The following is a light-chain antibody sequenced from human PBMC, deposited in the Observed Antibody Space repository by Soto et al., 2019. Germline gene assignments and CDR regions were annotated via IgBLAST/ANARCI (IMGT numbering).Light chain of an antibody. CDR1: QGISNY. CDR2: AAS. V-gene: IGKV1-27*01. Sequence: DIQMTQSPSSLSASVGDRVTITCRASQGISNYLAWYQQKPGKVPKLLIYAASTLQSGVPSRFSGSGSGTDFTLTISSLQPEDVATYYCQKYNSAPPMITFDPGTKVDIK. CDR3: QKYNSAPPMIT. J-gene: IGKJ3*01.